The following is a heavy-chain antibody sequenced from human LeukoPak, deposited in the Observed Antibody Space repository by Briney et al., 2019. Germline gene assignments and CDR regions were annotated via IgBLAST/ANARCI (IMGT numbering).Heavy chain of an antibody. CDR2: LSYDGSYK. CDR3: ARDHHRRLYDSQARDTFDI. CDR1: GFTFSNYA. J-gene: IGHJ3*02. D-gene: IGHD3-22*01. V-gene: IGHV3-30*04. Sequence: GGSLRLSCAASGFTFSNYAMHWVRQAPGMGLEWLAVLSYDGSYKYYSDSVKGRFTITRDNSKNTLYLQMNSLRAEDTAVYYCARDHHRRLYDSQARDTFDIWGQGTMVTVSS.